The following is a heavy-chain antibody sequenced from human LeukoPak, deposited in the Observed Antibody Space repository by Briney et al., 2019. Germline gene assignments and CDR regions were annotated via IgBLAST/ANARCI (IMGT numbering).Heavy chain of an antibody. CDR3: ASGRPRSFDY. Sequence: PSETLSPTCAVYGGSFSGYYWSWIRQPPGKGLEWIGEINHSGSTNYNPSLKSRVTISVDTSKNQFSLKLSSVTAADTAVYYCASGRPRSFDYWGQGTLVTVSS. CDR1: GGSFSGYY. J-gene: IGHJ4*02. CDR2: INHSGST. V-gene: IGHV4-34*01.